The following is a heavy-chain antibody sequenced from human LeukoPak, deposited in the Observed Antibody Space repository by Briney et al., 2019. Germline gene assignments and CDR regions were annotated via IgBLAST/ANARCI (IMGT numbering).Heavy chain of an antibody. CDR2: INPNSGGT. CDR1: GYTFTGYY. CDR3: ARDFARQWLVIPDYFDY. V-gene: IGHV1-2*02. Sequence: ASVKVSCKASGYTFTGYYMHWVRQAPGQGLEWMGWINPNSGGTNYAQKFQGRVTMTRDTSISTAYMELSRLRSDDTAVYYCARDFARQWLVIPDYFDYWGQGTLVTVSS. D-gene: IGHD6-19*01. J-gene: IGHJ4*02.